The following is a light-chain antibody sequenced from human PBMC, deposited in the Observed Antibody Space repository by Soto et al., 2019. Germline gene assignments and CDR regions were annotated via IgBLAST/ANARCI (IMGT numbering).Light chain of an antibody. CDR1: QSVLYSSNNKNY. CDR2: WAS. CDR3: QQYFSFPWT. J-gene: IGKJ1*01. Sequence: DIVMTQSPDSLAVSLGERATINCKSSQSVLYSSNNKNYLAWYQQRPGQPPNLLIYWASTRESGVPDRFSGSGSGTHFTLTISSLQAEDVAISYCQQYFSFPWTFGQGTKVEIK. V-gene: IGKV4-1*01.